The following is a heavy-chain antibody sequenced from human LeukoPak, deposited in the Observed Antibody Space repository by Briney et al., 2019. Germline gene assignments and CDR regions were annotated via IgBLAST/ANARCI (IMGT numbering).Heavy chain of an antibody. CDR3: ARASPFPYGSGTSHWDWFDP. CDR1: GGTFSSYA. V-gene: IGHV1-69*05. J-gene: IGHJ5*02. Sequence: GASVKVSCKASGGTFSSYAISWVRQAPGQGLEWMGGIIPIFGTANYAQKLQGRVTMTTHTSTTTAYMDLRSLRSDDTAVYYCARASPFPYGSGTSHWDWFDPWGQGTLVTVSS. D-gene: IGHD3-10*01. CDR2: IIPIFGTA.